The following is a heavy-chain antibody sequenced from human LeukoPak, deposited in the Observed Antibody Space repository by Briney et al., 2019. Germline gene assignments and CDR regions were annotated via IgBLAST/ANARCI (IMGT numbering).Heavy chain of an antibody. CDR2: ISYDGSNK. J-gene: IGHJ4*02. D-gene: IGHD3-22*01. CDR1: GFTVSSNY. V-gene: IGHV3-30*18. CDR3: ANPLPYYDSSGYIAGDG. Sequence: GGSLRLSCAASGFTVSSNYMSWVRQAPGKGLEWVAVISYDGSNKYYADSVKGRFTISRDNSKNTLYLQMNSLRAEDTAVYYCANPLPYYDSSGYIAGDGWGQGTLVTVSS.